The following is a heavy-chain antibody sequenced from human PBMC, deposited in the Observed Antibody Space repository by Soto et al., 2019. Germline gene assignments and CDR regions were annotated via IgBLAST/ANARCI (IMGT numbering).Heavy chain of an antibody. CDR2: ISASRTTI. V-gene: IGHV3-48*02. CDR3: ARDGRRGYDLDV. CDR1: GFTFTDYS. D-gene: IGHD1-26*01. J-gene: IGHJ6*02. Sequence: EGQLVESGGGLVQPGGSLRLSCTVSGFTFTDYSLNWVRQAPGKELEWLSYISASRTTIYYAGSVRGRFTVSRDNAKNSLYLQMNSLRDEDTAMYYCARDGRRGYDLDVWGQGTMVTVSS.